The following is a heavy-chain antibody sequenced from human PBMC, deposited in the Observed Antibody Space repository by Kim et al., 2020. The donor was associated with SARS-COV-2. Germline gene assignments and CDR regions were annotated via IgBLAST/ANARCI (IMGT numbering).Heavy chain of an antibody. Sequence: SVKVSCKASGGTFSSYAISWVRQAPGQGLEWMGGIIPIFGTTNYAQKFQGRVAITADKSTSTAYMELSSLRSEDTAVYYCARIPNDYYYGSGSYVGWFDPWGQGTLVTVSS. J-gene: IGHJ5*02. CDR2: IIPIFGTT. CDR3: ARIPNDYYYGSGSYVGWFDP. V-gene: IGHV1-69*06. CDR1: GGTFSSYA. D-gene: IGHD3-10*01.